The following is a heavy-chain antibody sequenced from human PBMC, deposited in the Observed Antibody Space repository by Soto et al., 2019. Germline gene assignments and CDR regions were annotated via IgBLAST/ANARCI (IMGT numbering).Heavy chain of an antibody. CDR2: IYEGETT. D-gene: IGHD3-10*01. V-gene: IGHV4-39*01. J-gene: IGHJ4*02. Sequence: QLQLQESGPGLVKPSETLSLTCAVSGASISRTGFHWGWIRQPPGQGLEWIGSIYEGETTFYNSSLKSRVTISADASKNHFSLKLSSVAAADAAVYYCARRGSGHTFDYWGQGALVTVSS. CDR1: GASISRTGFH. CDR3: ARRGSGHTFDY.